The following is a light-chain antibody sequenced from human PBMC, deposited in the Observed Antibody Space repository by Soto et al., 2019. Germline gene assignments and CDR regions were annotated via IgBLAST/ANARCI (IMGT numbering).Light chain of an antibody. J-gene: IGLJ3*02. CDR3: TSFTSSSTWV. Sequence: QSALTQPASVSGSPGQSITISCTGTSSDVGCYNYVSWCQQHPGKAPKLKIDEVSNRPSGVSNRFSGSKSGYTASLTISELQAEDEADYYCTSFTSSSTWVFGGGTKLTVL. CDR1: SSDVGCYNY. CDR2: EVS. V-gene: IGLV2-14*03.